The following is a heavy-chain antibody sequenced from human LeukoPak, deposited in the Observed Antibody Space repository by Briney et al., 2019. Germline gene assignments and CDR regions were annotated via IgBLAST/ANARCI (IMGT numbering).Heavy chain of an antibody. CDR3: ASLDGDGNNYWLDS. CDR2: INRSGGT. CDR1: GGSFSDYY. D-gene: IGHD5-24*01. V-gene: IGHV4-34*01. Sequence: PSETLSLTCSVPGGSFSDYYWTWIRQPPGKGLEWVGEINRSGGTNYNPSLKSRVTISVQTSANQFSLKVNFVTPADTAVYYCASLDGDGNNYWLDSWGQGTLVTVSS. J-gene: IGHJ5*01.